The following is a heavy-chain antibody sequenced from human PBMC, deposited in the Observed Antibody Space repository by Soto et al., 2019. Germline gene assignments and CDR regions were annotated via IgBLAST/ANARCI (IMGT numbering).Heavy chain of an antibody. J-gene: IGHJ5*02. CDR2: IHYSGST. Sequence: LSLTCTVSGGSISSGGYYWSWIRQHPGKGLEWIGYIHYSGSTYYNPSLKSRVTISVDTSKNQFSLMLSSVTAADTAVYYCARDIAAAGTLGSYNWFETGGQGTLVTVSP. CDR1: GGSISSGGYY. D-gene: IGHD6-13*01. CDR3: ARDIAAAGTLGSYNWFET. V-gene: IGHV4-31*03.